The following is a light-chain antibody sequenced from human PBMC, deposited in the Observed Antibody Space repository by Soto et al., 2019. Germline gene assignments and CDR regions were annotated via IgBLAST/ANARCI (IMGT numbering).Light chain of an antibody. CDR2: GTS. Sequence: EIVRTQSPATRSVSPGERATLSCTASQTVTTNLAWYQHKPGQAPRLLIYGTSSRATGIPDRFSGSGSGTDFTLTISRLEPEDFAVYYCQQYTTSSWTFGQGTKVDIK. CDR1: QTVTTN. J-gene: IGKJ1*01. V-gene: IGKV3D-15*01. CDR3: QQYTTSSWT.